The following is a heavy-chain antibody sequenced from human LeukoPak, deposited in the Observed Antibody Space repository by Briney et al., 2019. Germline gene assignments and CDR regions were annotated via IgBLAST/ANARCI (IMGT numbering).Heavy chain of an antibody. CDR2: INPNSGGT. CDR3: ARGREYSSSWYFAFDY. V-gene: IGHV1-2*04. D-gene: IGHD6-13*01. J-gene: IGHJ4*02. CDR1: GYTFTGYY. Sequence: ASVKVSCKASGYTFTGYYMHWVRQAPGQGLEWMGWINPNSGGTNYAQKFQGWVTMTRDTSISTAYMELSRLRSDDTAVYYCARGREYSSSWYFAFDYWGQGTLVTVSS.